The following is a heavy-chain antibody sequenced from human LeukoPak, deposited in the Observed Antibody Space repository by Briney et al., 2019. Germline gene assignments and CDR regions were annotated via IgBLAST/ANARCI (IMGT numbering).Heavy chain of an antibody. J-gene: IGHJ3*02. CDR2: IKEDGSEQ. V-gene: IGHV3-7*03. CDR1: GFTFRTYW. CDR3: AKEGQYGAFDI. D-gene: IGHD2-8*01. Sequence: GGSLRLSCAVSGFTFRTYWMSWVRQAPGKGLEWVANIKEDGSEQYYVNSLKGRFTISRDNSKNTLYLQMNSLRAEDTAVYYCAKEGQYGAFDIWGQGTMVTVSS.